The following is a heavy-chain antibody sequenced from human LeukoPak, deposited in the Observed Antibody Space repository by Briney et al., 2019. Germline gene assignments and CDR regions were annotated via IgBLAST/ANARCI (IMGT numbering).Heavy chain of an antibody. Sequence: PSETLSLTCTVSGGSISSYYWSWIRQPAGKGLEWIGRIYTSGSTNYNPCLKSRVTMSVDTSKNQFSLKLSSVTAADTAVYYCARDKFPEWDYYDSSGYHDAFDIWGQGTMVTVSS. V-gene: IGHV4-4*07. CDR1: GGSISSYY. D-gene: IGHD3-22*01. CDR2: IYTSGST. J-gene: IGHJ3*02. CDR3: ARDKFPEWDYYDSSGYHDAFDI.